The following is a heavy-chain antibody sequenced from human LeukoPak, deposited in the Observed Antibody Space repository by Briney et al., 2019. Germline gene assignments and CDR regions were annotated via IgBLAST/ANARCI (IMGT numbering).Heavy chain of an antibody. CDR1: GYTFTGYY. Sequence: GASVNVSCKASGYTFTGYYMHWVRQAPGQGLEWMGIINPSGGSTSYAQKFQGRVTMTRDTSTSTVYMELSSLRSEDTAVYYCARVEGSRSSWPDFDYWGQGTLVTVSS. V-gene: IGHV1-46*01. J-gene: IGHJ4*02. CDR3: ARVEGSRSSWPDFDY. CDR2: INPSGGST. D-gene: IGHD6-13*01.